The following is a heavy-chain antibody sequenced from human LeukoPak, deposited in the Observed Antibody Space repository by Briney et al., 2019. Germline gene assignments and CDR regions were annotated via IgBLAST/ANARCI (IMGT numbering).Heavy chain of an antibody. V-gene: IGHV3-23*01. J-gene: IGHJ4*02. CDR2: IDGRGADT. CDR3: AKDRAGTPWAD. CDR1: GFTFSTYT. D-gene: IGHD1-1*01. Sequence: GGSLRLSCAASGFTFSTYTMTWVRQAPGKGLECVSTIDGRGADTYYADSVKGRFTTSRDNSRNTVYLQMNSLRADDTAVYYCAKDRAGTPWADWGQGTLVTVSS.